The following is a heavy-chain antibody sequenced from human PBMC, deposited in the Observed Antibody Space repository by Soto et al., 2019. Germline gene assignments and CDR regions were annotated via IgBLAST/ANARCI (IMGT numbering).Heavy chain of an antibody. CDR2: IKQDGSEK. Sequence: GGSLRLSCAASGFTFSSYWMSWVRQAPGKGLEKVANIKQDGSEKYYVDFVKGRFTISRDNAKNSLYLQMNSLRAEDTAVYFFAIDGLPIVGSGWYYYYYMDVWGKGTTVTVSS. CDR1: GFTFSSYW. V-gene: IGHV3-7*01. J-gene: IGHJ6*03. D-gene: IGHD6-19*01. CDR3: AIDGLPIVGSGWYYYYYMDV.